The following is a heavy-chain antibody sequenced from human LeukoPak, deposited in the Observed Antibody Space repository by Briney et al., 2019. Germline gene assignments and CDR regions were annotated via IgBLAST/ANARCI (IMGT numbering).Heavy chain of an antibody. CDR1: GYTFTGYY. CDR3: ARDRGVATINGLGY. D-gene: IGHD5-12*01. CDR2: INPNSGGT. Sequence: ASVKVSCKASGYTFTGYYMHWVRQAPGQGLEWMGWINPNSGGTNYAQKFQGRVTMTRDTSISTAYMELSRLRSDGTAVYYCARDRGVATINGLGYWGQGTLVTVSS. V-gene: IGHV1-2*02. J-gene: IGHJ4*02.